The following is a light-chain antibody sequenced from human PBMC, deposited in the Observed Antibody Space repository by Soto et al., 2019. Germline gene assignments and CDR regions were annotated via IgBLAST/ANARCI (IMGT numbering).Light chain of an antibody. Sequence: DIVVTQSPESRSVSLGERATIRCKSSHSVLYGRNNKHYLAWYQQKAGQSPKLLIYWASTREPGVPDGFSGSGSGTDFTLTISSLQAEDVAIYYCQQYYDNPYSFGQGTKLEIK. CDR3: QQYYDNPYS. J-gene: IGKJ2*01. CDR2: WAS. CDR1: HSVLYGRNNKHY. V-gene: IGKV4-1*01.